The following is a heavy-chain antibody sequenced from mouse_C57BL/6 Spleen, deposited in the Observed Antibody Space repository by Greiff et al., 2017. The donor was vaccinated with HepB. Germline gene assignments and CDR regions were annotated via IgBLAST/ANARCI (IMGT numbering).Heavy chain of an antibody. J-gene: IGHJ2*01. V-gene: IGHV14-3*01. Sequence: VQLKESVAELVRPGASVKLSCTASGFTIKNTYMHWVKQRPEQGLEWIGRIDPANGNTKYAPKFQGKATITADTSSNTAYLQLSSLTSEDTAIYYCAVENYFDYWGQGTTLTVSS. CDR3: AVENYFDY. CDR1: GFTIKNTY. CDR2: IDPANGNT.